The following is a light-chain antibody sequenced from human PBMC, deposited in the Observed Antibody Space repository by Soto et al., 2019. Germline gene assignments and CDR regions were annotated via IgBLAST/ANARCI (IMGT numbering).Light chain of an antibody. CDR3: SSYTSSSTLDVV. CDR1: SSDVGGYNY. V-gene: IGLV2-14*01. J-gene: IGLJ2*01. Sequence: QPVLTQPASVSGSPGQSITISCTGTSSDVGGYNYVPWYQQHPGKAPKLMIYEVSNRPSGVSNRFSGSKSGNTASLTISGLQAEDEADYYCSSYTSSSTLDVVFGGGTKLTVL. CDR2: EVS.